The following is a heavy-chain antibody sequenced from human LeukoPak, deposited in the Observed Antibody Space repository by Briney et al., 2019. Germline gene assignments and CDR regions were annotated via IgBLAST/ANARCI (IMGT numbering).Heavy chain of an antibody. CDR2: ISSSSSYI. J-gene: IGHJ4*02. Sequence: GGSLRLSCAASGFTFSSYSMNWVRQAPGKGLEWVSSISSSSSYIYYADSVKGRFTISRDNAKNSLYLQMNSLRAEDTAVYYCARELEHGEHGDYWGQGTLVTVSS. CDR1: GFTFSSYS. CDR3: ARELEHGEHGDY. D-gene: IGHD3-10*01. V-gene: IGHV3-21*01.